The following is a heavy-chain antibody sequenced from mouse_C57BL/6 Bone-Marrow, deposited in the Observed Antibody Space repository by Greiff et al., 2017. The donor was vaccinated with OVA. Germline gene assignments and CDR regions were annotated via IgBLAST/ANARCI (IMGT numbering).Heavy chain of an antibody. Sequence: VQLQQSGPELVKPGASVKISCKASGYTFTDYYMNWVKQSHGKSLEWIGDINPNNGGTSYNQKFKGKATLTVDKSSSTAYMELRSLTSEDSAVYYCARIIPAWFAYWGQGTLVTVSA. CDR2: INPNNGGT. CDR1: GYTFTDYY. D-gene: IGHD1-2*01. J-gene: IGHJ3*01. CDR3: ARIIPAWFAY. V-gene: IGHV1-26*01.